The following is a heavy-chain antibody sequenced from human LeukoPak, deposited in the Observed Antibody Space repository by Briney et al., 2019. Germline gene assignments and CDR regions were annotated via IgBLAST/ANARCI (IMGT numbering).Heavy chain of an antibody. CDR2: IKQDGSET. V-gene: IGHV3-7*01. CDR1: GFSFSYYW. D-gene: IGHD2-2*02. J-gene: IGHJ3*02. Sequence: GGSLRLSCAASGFSFSYYWMRWVRQAPGKRLKWVADIKQDGSETFYVDSVRGRFVVSRDNAKNSQFLQMNSLRAEDTAVYYCARSYTDSRFSAFDIWGQGTMVSVSS. CDR3: ARSYTDSRFSAFDI.